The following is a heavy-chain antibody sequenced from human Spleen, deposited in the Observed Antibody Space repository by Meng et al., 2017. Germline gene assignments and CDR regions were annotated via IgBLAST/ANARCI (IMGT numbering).Heavy chain of an antibody. CDR3: ARGPTTMAHDFDY. Sequence: QGELQEWGAGLLKPPETLSLTFVVSGGFVRDYSWTWILQAPGKGLEWVGEINHSGSTNYNPSLESRATISVDTSQNNLSLKLSSVTAADSAVYYCARGPTTMAHDFDYWGQGTLVTVSS. CDR1: GGFVRDYS. D-gene: IGHD4-11*01. J-gene: IGHJ4*02. V-gene: IGHV4-34*01. CDR2: INHSGST.